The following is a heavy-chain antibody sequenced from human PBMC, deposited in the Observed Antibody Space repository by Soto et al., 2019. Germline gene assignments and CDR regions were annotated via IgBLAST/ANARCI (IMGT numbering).Heavy chain of an antibody. CDR1: GFTFNTYD. CDR2: ITTSSAYI. CDR3: VRSETALFLRHSWFDT. J-gene: IGHJ5*02. V-gene: IGHV3-21*01. Sequence: EVQLVESGGGLVKPGGSLRLSCAASGFTFNTYDMNWVRQAPGKGLEWVSSITTSSAYIYYADSLKGRITISRDNAKNSLFLQMNTLRAEDTAVYYCVRSETALFLRHSWFDTWGQGTLVTVSS.